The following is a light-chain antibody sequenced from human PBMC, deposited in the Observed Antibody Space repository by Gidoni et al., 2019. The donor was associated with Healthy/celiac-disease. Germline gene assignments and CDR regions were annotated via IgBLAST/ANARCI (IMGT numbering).Light chain of an antibody. CDR1: SSDVGGYNY. CDR2: DVS. J-gene: IGLJ2*01. CDR3: SSYTSSSTRV. Sequence: LTQPASVSGSPGQSITISCTGTSSDVGGYNYVSWYQQHPGKAPKLMIYDVSHRPSGVSNRFSGSKSGNTASLTISGLQAEDEADYYCSSYTSSSTRVFGGGTKLTVL. V-gene: IGLV2-14*03.